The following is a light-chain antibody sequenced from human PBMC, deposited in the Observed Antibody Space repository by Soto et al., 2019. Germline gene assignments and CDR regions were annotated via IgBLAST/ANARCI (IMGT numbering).Light chain of an antibody. Sequence: ALTQPASVSGSPGQSITISCTGTSSDGGGYNFVSWYQQHPGKVPKLMIFDVNRRPSGVSDRFSGSKSGNTASLTISGLQAEDEGDYYCCSYTSSSTHVFGSGTKLTVL. CDR2: DVN. CDR1: SSDGGGYNF. CDR3: CSYTSSSTHV. J-gene: IGLJ1*01. V-gene: IGLV2-14*03.